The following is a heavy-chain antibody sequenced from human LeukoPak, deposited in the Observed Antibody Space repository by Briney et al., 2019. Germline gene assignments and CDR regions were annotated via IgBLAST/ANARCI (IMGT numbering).Heavy chain of an antibody. CDR1: GFTFSNYS. J-gene: IGHJ4*02. CDR2: ISSSSSYI. D-gene: IGHD1-7*01. Sequence: PGGSLRLSCAASGFTFSNYSMNCVRQAPGKGLEWVSSISSSSSYIYYADSVKGRFTISRDNAKNSLYLQMNSLRAEDTAVYYCARGIRSSNYVPIDYWGQGTLVTVSS. V-gene: IGHV3-21*01. CDR3: ARGIRSSNYVPIDY.